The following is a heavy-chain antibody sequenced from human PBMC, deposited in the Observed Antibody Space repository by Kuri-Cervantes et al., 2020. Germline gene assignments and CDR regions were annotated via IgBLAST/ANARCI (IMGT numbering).Heavy chain of an antibody. D-gene: IGHD3-22*01. CDR3: ARIAWSYYYVSSGYYPDY. Sequence: GSLRLTCTVSGGSISSYYWSWIRQPPGKGLEWSGYTSYSGSTNYNPSLKSRVTISVDTSMNQFSLKLSSVTAADTAVYYCARIAWSYYYVSSGYYPDYWGQGTLVTVSS. CDR2: TSYSGST. V-gene: IGHV4-59*01. CDR1: GGSISSYY. J-gene: IGHJ4*02.